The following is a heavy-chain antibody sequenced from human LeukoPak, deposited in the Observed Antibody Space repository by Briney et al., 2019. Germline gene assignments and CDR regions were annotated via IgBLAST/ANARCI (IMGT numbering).Heavy chain of an antibody. CDR1: GFTFSSYG. Sequence: GGSLRLSCAASGFTFSSYGMHWVRQAPGKGLEWVAVIWYDGSNKYYADSVKGRFTISRDNSKNTLYLQMNSLRAEDTAVYYCARGGVIFDYGDYAYFQHWGQGTLVTVSS. D-gene: IGHD4-17*01. CDR2: IWYDGSNK. CDR3: ARGGVIFDYGDYAYFQH. J-gene: IGHJ1*01. V-gene: IGHV3-30*19.